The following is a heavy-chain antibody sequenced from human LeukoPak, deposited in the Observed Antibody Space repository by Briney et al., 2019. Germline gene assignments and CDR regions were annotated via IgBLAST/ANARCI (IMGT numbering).Heavy chain of an antibody. J-gene: IGHJ4*02. V-gene: IGHV4-59*01. Sequence: SESLSPTCTVSGGSITNYYWSWIRQPPGKGLEWIGYIYYSGSTKYKSSLKSRVTISVDTSKNQFSLKLSSVTAADTAVYYCARGKEVITMLRGLKPGYYFDYWGQGTLVTVSS. D-gene: IGHD3-10*01. CDR2: IYYSGST. CDR1: GGSITNYY. CDR3: ARGKEVITMLRGLKPGYYFDY.